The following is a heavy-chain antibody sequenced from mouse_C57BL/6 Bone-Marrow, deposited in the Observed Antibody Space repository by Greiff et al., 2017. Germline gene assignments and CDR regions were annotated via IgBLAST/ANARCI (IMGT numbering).Heavy chain of an antibody. D-gene: IGHD3-3*01. CDR3: ARKGWDCWYFDV. V-gene: IGHV1-19*01. J-gene: IGHJ1*03. CDR2: INPYNGGT. Sequence: EVQRVESGPVLVKPGASVKMSCKASGYTFTDYYMNWVKQSHGKSLEWIGVINPYNGGTSYNQKFKGKATLTVDKSSSTAYMELNSLTSEDSAVYYCARKGWDCWYFDVWGTGTTVTVSS. CDR1: GYTFTDYY.